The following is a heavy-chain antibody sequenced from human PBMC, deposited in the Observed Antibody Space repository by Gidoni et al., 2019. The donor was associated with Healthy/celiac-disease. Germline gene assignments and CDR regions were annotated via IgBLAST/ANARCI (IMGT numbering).Heavy chain of an antibody. D-gene: IGHD1-26*01. J-gene: IGHJ4*02. CDR3: AKGLVGATDGDRDY. V-gene: IGHV3-30*18. CDR1: GFTFSSYG. Sequence: QVQLVESGGGVVQPGRSLRLSCAASGFTFSSYGMHWVRQAPGKGLEWVAVISYDGSNKYYADSVKGRFTISRDNSKNTLYLQMNNLRAEDTAVYYCAKGLVGATDGDRDYWGQGTLVTVSS. CDR2: ISYDGSNK.